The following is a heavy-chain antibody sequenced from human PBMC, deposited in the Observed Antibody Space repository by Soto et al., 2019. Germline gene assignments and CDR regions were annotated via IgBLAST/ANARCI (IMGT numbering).Heavy chain of an antibody. CDR1: GVAFSNYA. V-gene: IGHV1-69*13. Sequence: ASLKVSCPASGVAFSNYASICVRQAPVQGLEWMGGIFPIFGTANYAQKFQGRVTITADESTSTAYMELSSLRSEDTAVYYCARLKRSLLWFGLPFDYWGQGTLVTVSS. CDR3: ARLKRSLLWFGLPFDY. J-gene: IGHJ4*02. CDR2: IFPIFGTA. D-gene: IGHD3-10*01.